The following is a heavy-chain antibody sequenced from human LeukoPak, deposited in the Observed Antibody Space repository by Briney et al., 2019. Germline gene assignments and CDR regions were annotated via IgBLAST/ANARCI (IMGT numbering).Heavy chain of an antibody. J-gene: IGHJ4*02. V-gene: IGHV1-2*02. CDR1: GYTFTGYY. D-gene: IGHD3-22*01. CDR3: ARAISVYDSSGYYYSAYYFDY. CDR2: INPNSGGT. Sequence: GASVKVSCKASGYTFTGYYMHWVRQAPRQGLEWMGWINPNSGGTNYAQKFQGRVTMTKDTSISTAYMELSSLRSDDTAVYYCARAISVYDSSGYYYSAYYFDYWGQGTLVTVSS.